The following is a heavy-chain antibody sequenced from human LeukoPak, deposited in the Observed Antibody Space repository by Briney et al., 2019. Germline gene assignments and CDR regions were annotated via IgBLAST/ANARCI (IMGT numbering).Heavy chain of an antibody. Sequence: SQTLSLTCTVSGGSLSSGGYYWRWIRQHPGKGLEWIGYIYYSGSTYYNPSLKSRVTISVDTSKNQFSLKLSSVTAADTAVYYCARDSERKQYYYDSSGYSRVIDYWGQGTLVTVSS. V-gene: IGHV4-31*03. D-gene: IGHD3-22*01. CDR2: IYYSGST. CDR1: GGSLSSGGYY. CDR3: ARDSERKQYYYDSSGYSRVIDY. J-gene: IGHJ4*02.